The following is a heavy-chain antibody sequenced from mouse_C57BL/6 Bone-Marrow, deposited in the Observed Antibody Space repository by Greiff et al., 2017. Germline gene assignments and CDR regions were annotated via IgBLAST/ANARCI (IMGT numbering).Heavy chain of an antibody. V-gene: IGHV5-6*02. CDR2: ISSGGSYT. Sequence: DVKLVESGGDLVKPGGSLKLSCAASGLTFSSYGMSWVRQTPDKRLEWVATISSGGSYTYYPDSVKGRITISRDNAKNTLYLQISSLKSEDTAMYYGARRGYYYAMDYCGQGTAVTVSA. CDR3: ARRGYYYAMDY. CDR1: GLTFSSYG. J-gene: IGHJ4*01.